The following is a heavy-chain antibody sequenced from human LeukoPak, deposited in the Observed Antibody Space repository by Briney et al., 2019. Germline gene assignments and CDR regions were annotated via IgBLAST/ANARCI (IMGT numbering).Heavy chain of an antibody. CDR3: ARGGYYYMDV. J-gene: IGHJ6*03. CDR1: DDSISDYY. V-gene: IGHV4-59*01. Sequence: PSETLSLTCTVSDDSISDYYRGWIRQPPGKGLEWIGYFHNSGTSTYNPSLKSRVTISADTSKNQFSLKLNSLTTADTAVYYCARGGYYYMDVWGKGTTVTVSS. CDR2: FHNSGTS.